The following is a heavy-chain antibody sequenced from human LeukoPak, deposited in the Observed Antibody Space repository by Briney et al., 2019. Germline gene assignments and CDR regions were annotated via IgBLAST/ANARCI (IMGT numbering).Heavy chain of an antibody. V-gene: IGHV3-21*01. CDR3: ARDGRRGYSYGYVYYYYGMDV. D-gene: IGHD5-18*01. CDR2: ISSSSSYI. J-gene: IGHJ6*02. CDR1: GFTFSSYS. Sequence: GGSLRLSCAASGFTFSSYSMNWVRQAPGKGLEWVSSISSSSSYIYYADSVKGRFTISRDNAKNSLYLQMNSLRAEETAVYYCARDGRRGYSYGYVYYYYGMDVWGQGTTVTVSS.